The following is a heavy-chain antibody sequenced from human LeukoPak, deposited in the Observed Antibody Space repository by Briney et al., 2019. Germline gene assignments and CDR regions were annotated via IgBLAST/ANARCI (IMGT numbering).Heavy chain of an antibody. D-gene: IGHD3-10*01. Sequence: GGSLRLSCAASGFTFSSYAMSWVRQAPGKGLEWVSAISGSGGSTYYADSVKGRFTISRGNSKNTLYPQMNSLRAEDTAVYYCARTLWFGELWADYWGQGTLVTVSS. V-gene: IGHV3-23*01. CDR1: GFTFSSYA. CDR3: ARTLWFGELWADY. CDR2: ISGSGGST. J-gene: IGHJ4*02.